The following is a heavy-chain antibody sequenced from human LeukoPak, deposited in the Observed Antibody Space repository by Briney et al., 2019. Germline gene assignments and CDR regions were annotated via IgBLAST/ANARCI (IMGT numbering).Heavy chain of an antibody. V-gene: IGHV1-69*04. Sequence: SVKVSYKASGGTFSIYAISWVRQAPGQGLEWMGRIIPILGIANYAQKFQGRVPITADKSTSTAYMERSSVRSEDTGVYFCARGVIEGLLNGGQGTLVTVSS. CDR2: IIPILGIA. J-gene: IGHJ4*02. CDR1: GGTFSIYA. CDR3: ARGVIEGLLN. D-gene: IGHD1-26*01.